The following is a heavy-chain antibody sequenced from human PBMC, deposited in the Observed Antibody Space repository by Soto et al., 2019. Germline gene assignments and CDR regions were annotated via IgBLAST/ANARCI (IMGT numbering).Heavy chain of an antibody. CDR2: TTNTGGDR. D-gene: IGHD7-27*01. CDR1: GFTFSNYA. J-gene: IGHJ2*01. V-gene: IGHV3-23*01. Sequence: EVHLLVSGGGLVQPGGSLRLSCAASGFTFSNYAMSWVRQAPGEGLDWVSTTTNTGGDRNHADSVKGRFIISRDNSKNTLSLQMNSLRDEDTAVYYCAKWRGDGYFAFWGRGTLVTVSS. CDR3: AKWRGDGYFAF.